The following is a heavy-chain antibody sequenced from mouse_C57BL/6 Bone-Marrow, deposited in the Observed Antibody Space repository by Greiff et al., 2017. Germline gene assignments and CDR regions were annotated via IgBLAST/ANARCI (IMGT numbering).Heavy chain of an antibody. CDR1: GYTFTDYE. Sequence: QVQLKESGAELVRPGASVTLSCKASGYTFTDYEMHWVKQTPVHGLEWIGAIDPETGGTAYNQKFKGMAILTADKSSSTAYMELRSLTSEDSAVYYCTRAYDYDVGFAYWGQGTLVTVSA. CDR2: IDPETGGT. J-gene: IGHJ3*01. V-gene: IGHV1-15*01. D-gene: IGHD2-4*01. CDR3: TRAYDYDVGFAY.